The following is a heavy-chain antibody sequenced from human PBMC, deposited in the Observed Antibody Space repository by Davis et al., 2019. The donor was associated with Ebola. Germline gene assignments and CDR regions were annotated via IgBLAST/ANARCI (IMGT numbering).Heavy chain of an antibody. V-gene: IGHV3-21*04. CDR3: ARYCHYTDCSYFDC. CDR1: GFTFSSYS. CDR2: ISSSSSYI. Sequence: GESLKISCAASGFTFSSYSMNWVRQAPGKGLEWVSSISSSSSYIYYADSVRGRFTISRANSKNTLYLQMNSLRAEDTATYYCARYCHYTDCSYFDCWGQGTMVAVSS. J-gene: IGHJ4*02. D-gene: IGHD3-16*01.